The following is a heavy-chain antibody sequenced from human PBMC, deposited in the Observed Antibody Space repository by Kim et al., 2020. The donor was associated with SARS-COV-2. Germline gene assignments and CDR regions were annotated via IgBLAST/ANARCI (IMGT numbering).Heavy chain of an antibody. V-gene: IGHV5-10-1*01. D-gene: IGHD3-10*01. CDR3: ARQGRGGYGSGSIRDP. J-gene: IGHJ5*02. CDR1: GYSFTSYW. CDR2: IDPSDSYT. Sequence: GESLKISCKGSGYSFTSYWISWVRQMPGKGLEWMGRIDPSDSYTNYSPSFQGHVTISADKSISTAYLQWSSLKASDTAMYYCARQGRGGYGSGSIRDPWGQGTLVTVSS.